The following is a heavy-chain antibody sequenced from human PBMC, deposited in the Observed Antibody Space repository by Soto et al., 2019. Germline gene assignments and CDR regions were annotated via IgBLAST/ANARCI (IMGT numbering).Heavy chain of an antibody. CDR2: MNPNSGNT. CDR1: GYTLTSYG. D-gene: IGHD3-3*01. V-gene: IGHV1-8*01. Sequence: VSVKVSCKASGYTLTSYGINWVRKATGQGLEWMGWMNPNSGNTGYAQKFQGRVTMTRNTSISTAYMELSSLRSEDTAAYYCARGDFWSGYDAFDIWGQGTMVTVSS. CDR3: ARGDFWSGYDAFDI. J-gene: IGHJ3*02.